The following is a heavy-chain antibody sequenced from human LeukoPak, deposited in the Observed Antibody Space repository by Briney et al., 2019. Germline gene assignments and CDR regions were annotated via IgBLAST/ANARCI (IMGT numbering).Heavy chain of an antibody. V-gene: IGHV6-1*01. J-gene: IGHJ5*02. CDR1: GDSVSSGSAA. Sequence: SQTLSLTCAISGDSVSSGSAAWNWIRQSPSRGLEWLGRTYYRSKWYNEYAVSVRSRITISPDTSKNQFSLQLNSVTPEDTAVYYCARGREDPNWFDPWGQGTLVTVPS. CDR3: ARGREDPNWFDP. CDR2: TYYRSKWYN. D-gene: IGHD1-26*01.